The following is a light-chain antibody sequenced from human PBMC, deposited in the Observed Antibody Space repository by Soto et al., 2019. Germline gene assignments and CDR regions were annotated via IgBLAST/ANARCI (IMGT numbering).Light chain of an antibody. J-gene: IGKJ5*01. CDR3: QQRNSYPIT. CDR1: QGISSY. Sequence: DIQMTQSPSTLSGSVGDRVTITCRASQGISSYLAWYQQKPGKAPNLLIHTASTLQSGVPSRFSGSGSGTEFTLTISSLQPEDFATYYCQQRNSYPITFGQGTRLEIK. CDR2: TAS. V-gene: IGKV1-9*01.